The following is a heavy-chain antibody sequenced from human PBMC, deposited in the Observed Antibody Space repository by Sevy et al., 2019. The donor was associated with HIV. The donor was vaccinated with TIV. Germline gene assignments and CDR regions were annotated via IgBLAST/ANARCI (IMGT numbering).Heavy chain of an antibody. CDR1: GGTFSSYA. CDR2: TIPIFGTA. D-gene: IGHD3-22*01. CDR3: TYYDSSGYYFPFDY. J-gene: IGHJ4*02. V-gene: IGHV1-69*06. Sequence: ASVKVSCKASGGTFSSYAISWVRQAPGQGLEWMGGTIPIFGTANYAQKFQGRVTITADKSTSTAYMELSSLRSEDTAVYYCTYYDSSGYYFPFDYWGQGTLVTVSS.